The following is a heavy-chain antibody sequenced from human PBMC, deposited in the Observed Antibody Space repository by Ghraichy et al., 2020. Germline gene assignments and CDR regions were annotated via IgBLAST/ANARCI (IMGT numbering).Heavy chain of an antibody. CDR1: GGSVSSSSYY. CDR3: ATSSSGWYTNFHH. J-gene: IGHJ1*01. D-gene: IGHD6-19*01. Sequence: SETLSLTCTVSGGSVSSSSYYWSWIRQPPGKGLEWIWYIYYSGTTNSNPSLKSRVTISVDTSKNQFSLKLTSVTAADTAVYYCATSSSGWYTNFHHWGQGTLVTVSS. CDR2: IYYSGTT. V-gene: IGHV4-61*01.